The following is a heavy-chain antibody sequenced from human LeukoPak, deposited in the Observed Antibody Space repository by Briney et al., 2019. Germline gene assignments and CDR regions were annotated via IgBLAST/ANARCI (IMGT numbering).Heavy chain of an antibody. CDR3: ARGLFDY. V-gene: IGHV3-21*01. CDR2: ITSSSNYI. Sequence: PGGSLRLSCAASGFTFSSYNMNWVRQAPGKGLEWVSSITSSSNYIHYADSVQGRFTISRDNAKNSLYLQMNSLRAEDTAVYYCARGLFDYWGQGTLVTVSS. CDR1: GFTFSSYN. J-gene: IGHJ4*02.